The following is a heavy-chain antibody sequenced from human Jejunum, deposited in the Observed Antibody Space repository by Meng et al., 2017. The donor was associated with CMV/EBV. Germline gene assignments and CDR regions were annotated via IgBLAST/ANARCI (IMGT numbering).Heavy chain of an antibody. D-gene: IGHD3-16*02. CDR1: GDSMNTSS. Sequence: CSSSGDSMNTSSWGWFRQPPGKGLGWIGYVYRDGRTTFNPSLRSRVTISIDTSENQFSLSLSSVTAADTAVYYCARAGGYPNWFDPWGQGTLVTVSS. J-gene: IGHJ5*02. CDR2: VYRDGRT. V-gene: IGHV4-59*01. CDR3: ARAGGYPNWFDP.